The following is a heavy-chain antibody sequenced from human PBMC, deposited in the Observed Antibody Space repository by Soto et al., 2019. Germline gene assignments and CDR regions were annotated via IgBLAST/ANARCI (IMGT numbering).Heavy chain of an antibody. CDR2: IWYDGSNK. CDR1: GFTFSSYG. Sequence: VGSLRLSCTASGFTFSSYGMHCVRQAPGKGLEWVAVIWYDGSNKYYADSVKGRFTISRDNSKNTLYLKMNSLRAEDTAVYYCARDVWLDIFDYWGQGTLVTVPS. J-gene: IGHJ4*02. V-gene: IGHV3-33*01. D-gene: IGHD6-19*01. CDR3: ARDVWLDIFDY.